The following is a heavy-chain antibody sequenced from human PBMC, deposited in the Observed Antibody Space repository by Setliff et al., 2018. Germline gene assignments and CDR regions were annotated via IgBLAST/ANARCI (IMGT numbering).Heavy chain of an antibody. D-gene: IGHD1-26*01. Sequence: LETLSLTCTVSGGSISSYYWSWIRQPPGKGLEWIGYIYYSGSTNYNPSLKSRVTISVDTSKNQFSLKLSSVTAADTAVYYCARDRGSGSYFLRYFDYWGQGTLVTVSS. CDR1: GGSISSYY. CDR3: ARDRGSGSYFLRYFDY. CDR2: IYYSGST. V-gene: IGHV4-59*12. J-gene: IGHJ4*02.